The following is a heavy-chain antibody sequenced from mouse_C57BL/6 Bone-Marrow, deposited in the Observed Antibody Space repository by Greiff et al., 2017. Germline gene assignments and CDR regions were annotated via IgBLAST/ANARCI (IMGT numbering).Heavy chain of an antibody. J-gene: IGHJ1*03. V-gene: IGHV1-55*01. CDR2: IYPGSGST. Sequence: QVQLQQPGAELVKPGASVKMSCKASGYTFTSYWITWVKQRPGQGLEWIGDIYPGSGSTNYNEKFKSKATLTVDTSSSTAYMQLSSLTPEDSAIYYCASPYYSNYWYFDVWGTGTTVTVSS. CDR3: ASPYYSNYWYFDV. D-gene: IGHD2-5*01. CDR1: GYTFTSYW.